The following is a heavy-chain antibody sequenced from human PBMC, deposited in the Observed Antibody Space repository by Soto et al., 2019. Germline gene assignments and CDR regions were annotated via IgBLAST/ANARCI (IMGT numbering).Heavy chain of an antibody. V-gene: IGHV3-9*01. CDR1: GFTFDDYA. J-gene: IGHJ6*02. CDR3: AEDAVYCISTSCSIGSGMDV. Sequence: PGGSLRLSCAASGFTFDDYAMHWVRQAPGKGLEWVSGISWNSGSIGYADSVKGRFTISRDNAKNSLYLQMNSLRAEDTALYYCAEDAVYCISTSCSIGSGMDVWGQGTTVTVSS. CDR2: ISWNSGSI. D-gene: IGHD2-2*01.